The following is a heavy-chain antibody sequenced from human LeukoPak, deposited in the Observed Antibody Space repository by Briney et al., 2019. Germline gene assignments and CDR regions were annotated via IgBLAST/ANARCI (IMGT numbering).Heavy chain of an antibody. CDR3: ARAEDVYYYGSGSYYPDY. CDR1: GYTFTSYD. V-gene: IGHV1-2*02. D-gene: IGHD3-10*01. Sequence: ASVKVSCKASGYTFTSYDINWVRQATGQGLEWMGWINPNSGGTNYAQKFQGRVTMTRDTSISTAYMELSRLRSDDTAVYYCARAEDVYYYGSGSYYPDYWGQGTLVTVSS. J-gene: IGHJ4*02. CDR2: INPNSGGT.